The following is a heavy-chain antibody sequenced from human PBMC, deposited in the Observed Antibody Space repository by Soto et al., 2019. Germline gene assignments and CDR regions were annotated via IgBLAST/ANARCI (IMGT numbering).Heavy chain of an antibody. J-gene: IGHJ4*02. CDR3: AKRGSGTFFDY. CDR1: GLTFSSYA. D-gene: IGHD3-10*01. CDR2: ISGCGCST. V-gene: IGHV3-23*01. Sequence: EVQLLESGGGLVQPGGSLRLSCAASGLTFSSYAMKWVRQAPGKGLEWVSVISGCGCSTYYADSVKGRFTISRDNSKNTLYLQMNSLRAEDTAVYYCAKRGSGTFFDYWGQGTLVTVSS.